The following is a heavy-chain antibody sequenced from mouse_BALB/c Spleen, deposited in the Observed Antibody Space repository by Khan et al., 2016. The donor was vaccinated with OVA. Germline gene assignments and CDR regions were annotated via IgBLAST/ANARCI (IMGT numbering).Heavy chain of an antibody. V-gene: IGHV3-2*02. CDR1: GYSITSGYA. Sequence: EVQLQESGPGLVKPSQSLSLTCTVTGYSITSGYAWYWIRQFPGNKLEWMGYISYSGVTSYTPSLTSRISITRNTSKHQFFLRLNSVTTEDTATYYCARGNYYGYYFDYWGQGTTLTVSS. CDR2: ISYSGVT. CDR3: ARGNYYGYYFDY. J-gene: IGHJ2*01. D-gene: IGHD1-1*01.